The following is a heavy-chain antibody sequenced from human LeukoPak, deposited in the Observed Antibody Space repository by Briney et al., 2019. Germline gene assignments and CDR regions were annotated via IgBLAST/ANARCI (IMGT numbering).Heavy chain of an antibody. Sequence: GGSLRLSCAATGFTFSSYAMSLVRQAPEKGLEWVSAISGSGGSTYYADSVKGRFTISRDNSKNTLYLQMNSLRAEDTAVYYCAKELRIAVAGTSWYWGQGTLVTVSS. CDR3: AKELRIAVAGTSWY. J-gene: IGHJ4*02. CDR2: ISGSGGST. V-gene: IGHV3-23*01. CDR1: GFTFSSYA. D-gene: IGHD6-19*01.